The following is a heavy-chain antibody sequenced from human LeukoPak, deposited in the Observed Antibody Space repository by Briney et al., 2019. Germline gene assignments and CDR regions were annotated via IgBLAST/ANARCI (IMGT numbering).Heavy chain of an antibody. CDR1: GFIISSYE. CDR2: INTNGRTR. D-gene: IGHD5-18*01. CDR3: ARDESWLPDY. J-gene: IGHJ4*02. Sequence: GGPLRLSSAASGFIISSYEMNWVRQAPGKGLEWLSYINTNGRTRYYADSVKGRFTISRDNAKNSLYLQMNGLRAEDTAVYYCARDESWLPDYWGQGTLVTVSS. V-gene: IGHV3-48*03.